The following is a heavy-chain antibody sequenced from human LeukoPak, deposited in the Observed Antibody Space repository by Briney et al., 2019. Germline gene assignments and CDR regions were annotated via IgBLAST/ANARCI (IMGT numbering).Heavy chain of an antibody. CDR2: INPSGGST. Sequence: ASVKVSCKASGYTFTSYYMHWVRQAPGQGLEWMGIINPSGGSTCYAQKFQGRVTMTRDTSTSTVYMKLSSLRSEDTAVYYCARDSAVAGPRLRFDPWGQGTLVTVSS. D-gene: IGHD6-19*01. V-gene: IGHV1-46*01. CDR1: GYTFTSYY. J-gene: IGHJ5*02. CDR3: ARDSAVAGPRLRFDP.